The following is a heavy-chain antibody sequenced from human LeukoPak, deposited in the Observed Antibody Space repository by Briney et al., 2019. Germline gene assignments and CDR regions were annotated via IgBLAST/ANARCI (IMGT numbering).Heavy chain of an antibody. V-gene: IGHV3-49*03. CDR2: IRSKAYGGTT. CDR3: TRAGHGRSYYYDSSGYYFDY. J-gene: IGHJ4*02. D-gene: IGHD3-22*01. Sequence: HPGGSLRLSCTASGFTFGDYAMSWFRQAPGKGLEWVGFIRSKAYGGTTEYAASVKGRFTISRDDSKSIAYLQMNSLKTEDTAVYYCTRAGHGRSYYYDSSGYYFDYWGQGTLVTVSS. CDR1: GFTFGDYA.